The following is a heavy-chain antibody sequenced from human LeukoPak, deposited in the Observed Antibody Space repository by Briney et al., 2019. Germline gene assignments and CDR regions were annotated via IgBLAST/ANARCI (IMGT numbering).Heavy chain of an antibody. Sequence: GGSMRLSCAAAGFTFSSDGMSWVRQAPGEGLEWVSAISGSGGRIHYADSVKGRFTISRDNSKNTLYLQMNSLRAEDAAVYYCARRASEYSHPYDYWGQGTLVTVSS. CDR2: ISGSGGRI. D-gene: IGHD2-15*01. J-gene: IGHJ4*02. CDR1: GFTFSSDG. CDR3: ARRASEYSHPYDY. V-gene: IGHV3-23*01.